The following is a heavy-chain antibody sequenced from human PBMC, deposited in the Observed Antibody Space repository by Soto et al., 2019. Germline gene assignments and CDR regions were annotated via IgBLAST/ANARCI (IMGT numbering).Heavy chain of an antibody. CDR3: ARGGELEYSSSRGQFDP. D-gene: IGHD6-6*01. CDR1: GYTFTGYY. V-gene: IGHV1-2*04. Sequence: QVPLVQSGAEVKKPGASVKVSCKASGYTFTGYYMHWVRQAPGQGLEWMGWINPNSGGTNYAQKFQGWVTMTRDTSISTAYMELSRLRSDDTAVYYCARGGELEYSSSRGQFDPWGQGTLVTVSS. CDR2: INPNSGGT. J-gene: IGHJ5*02.